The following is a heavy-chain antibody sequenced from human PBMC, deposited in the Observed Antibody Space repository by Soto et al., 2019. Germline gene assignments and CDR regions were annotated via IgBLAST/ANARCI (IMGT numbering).Heavy chain of an antibody. CDR3: ARSSYGGYSYGQLDY. D-gene: IGHD5-18*01. CDR2: INHSGST. CDR1: GGSFSGYS. Sequence: PSETLSLTCAVYGGSFSGYSWSWIRQPPGQGLEWIGEINHSGSTNYNPSLKSRVTISVDTSKNQFSLKLGSVTAADTAVYYCARSSYGGYSYGQLDYWGQGTLVTVSS. V-gene: IGHV4-34*01. J-gene: IGHJ4*02.